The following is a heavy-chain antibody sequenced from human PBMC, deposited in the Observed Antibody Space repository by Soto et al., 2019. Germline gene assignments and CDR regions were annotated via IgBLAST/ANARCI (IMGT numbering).Heavy chain of an antibody. V-gene: IGHV5-51*01. D-gene: IGHD6-13*01. CDR3: ATVQGAAPEPFDH. J-gene: IGHJ4*02. CDR2: IYPGDSDT. Sequence: RXESLKISCKGSGYSFPSYWIAWVRQMPGKGLKWMGNIYPGDSDTRYSPSFQGQVSISVDKSISTAYLQWSSLAASDTAMYYCATVQGAAPEPFDHWGQGTLVTVSS. CDR1: GYSFPSYW.